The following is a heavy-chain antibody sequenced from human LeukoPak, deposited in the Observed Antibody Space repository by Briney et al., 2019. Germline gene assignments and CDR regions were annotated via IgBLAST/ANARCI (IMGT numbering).Heavy chain of an antibody. CDR3: ARVLVGATSAFDI. V-gene: IGHV1-18*01. CDR1: GYTFTSYG. Sequence: ASVKVSCKASGYTFTSYGISGERQAPGQELEWMGWISAYNGYTNYAQKLQGRVTITTDTSTRTAYMELRSLRSDDTAVYYCARVLVGATSAFDIWGQGTMVTVSS. CDR2: ISAYNGYT. D-gene: IGHD1-26*01. J-gene: IGHJ3*02.